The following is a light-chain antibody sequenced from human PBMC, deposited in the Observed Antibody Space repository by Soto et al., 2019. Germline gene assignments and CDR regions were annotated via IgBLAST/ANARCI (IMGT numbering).Light chain of an antibody. CDR1: QSVSSSY. J-gene: IGKJ5*01. V-gene: IGKV3D-7*01. CDR3: QQYNDWPPIT. CDR2: GAS. Sequence: DIVMTPSSATLPLSPGERATLSCRASQSVSSSYLAWYQQTPGQAPRLLIYGASTRATGIPARFSGSGAGTEFILTTSGLQPEDFAVYYCQQYNDWPPITFGQGTRLDIK.